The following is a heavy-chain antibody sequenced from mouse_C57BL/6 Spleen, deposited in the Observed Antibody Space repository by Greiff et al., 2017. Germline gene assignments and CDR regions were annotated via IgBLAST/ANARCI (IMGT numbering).Heavy chain of an antibody. CDR2: IRNKANGYTT. CDR1: GFTFTAYY. Sequence: EVKLVESGGGLVQPGGSLSLSCAASGFTFTAYYMSWVRQPPGKALEWLGFIRNKANGYTTEYSASVKGRFTISRDNSQSILYLQRNALRAEDSATSYCARSLYCNNPYYYAMDYWGQGTSVTVSS. CDR3: ARSLYCNNPYYYAMDY. D-gene: IGHD2-1*01. V-gene: IGHV7-3*01. J-gene: IGHJ4*01.